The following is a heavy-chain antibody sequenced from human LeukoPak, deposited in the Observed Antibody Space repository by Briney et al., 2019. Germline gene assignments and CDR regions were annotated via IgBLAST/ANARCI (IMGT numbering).Heavy chain of an antibody. Sequence: HSGGSLRLSCAASGFTFSSYGMHWVRQAPGKGLEWVSGISASGGSTYYADSVKGRFTISRDNSKNTLYLQMNSLRAEDAALYYCAKLGRRPPPDYWGQGTLVTVSS. J-gene: IGHJ4*02. V-gene: IGHV3-23*01. CDR3: AKLGRRPPPDY. D-gene: IGHD1-26*01. CDR2: ISASGGST. CDR1: GFTFSSYG.